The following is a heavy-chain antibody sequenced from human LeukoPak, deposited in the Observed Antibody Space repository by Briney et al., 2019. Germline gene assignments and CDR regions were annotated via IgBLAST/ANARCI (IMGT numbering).Heavy chain of an antibody. V-gene: IGHV1-2*02. Sequence: ASVKVSCKASGYTFTGYYMHWVRQAPGQGLEWMGWINPNSGGTNYAQKFRGRVTMTRDTSISTAYMELSRLRSDDTAVYYCARVGDGSYVPWDYYYGMDVWGQGTTVTVSS. CDR1: GYTFTGYY. CDR3: ARVGDGSYVPWDYYYGMDV. D-gene: IGHD1-26*01. CDR2: INPNSGGT. J-gene: IGHJ6*02.